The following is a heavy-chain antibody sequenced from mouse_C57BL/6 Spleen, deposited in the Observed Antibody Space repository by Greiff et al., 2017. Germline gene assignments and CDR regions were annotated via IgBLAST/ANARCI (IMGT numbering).Heavy chain of an antibody. CDR2: IDPSDSYT. J-gene: IGHJ3*01. CDR3: ARTDYGSRFAY. V-gene: IGHV1-50*01. CDR1: GYTFTSYW. Sequence: QVQLKESGAELVKPGASVKLSCKASGYTFTSYWMQWVKQRPGQGLEWIGEIDPSDSYTNYNQKFKGKATLTVDTTSSTAYMQLSSLTSEDSAVYYCARTDYGSRFAYWGQGTLVTVSA. D-gene: IGHD1-1*01.